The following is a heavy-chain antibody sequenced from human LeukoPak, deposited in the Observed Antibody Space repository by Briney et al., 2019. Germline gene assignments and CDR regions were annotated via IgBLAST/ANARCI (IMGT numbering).Heavy chain of an antibody. J-gene: IGHJ3*02. CDR1: GDSVSRITAG. V-gene: IGHV6-1*01. CDR3: SRAGLISQAKTPLGALDI. CDR2: TYYGYKWYS. Sequence: SQTLSLTRASSGDSVSRITAGWNWIRQSPSSGLEWLGRTYYGYKWYSEFAPSVRNRLTLKPDTSKNQFYLQLNSVTPEDAAIYYRSRAGLISQAKTPLGALDITGQGATVSVSS. D-gene: IGHD4/OR15-4a*01.